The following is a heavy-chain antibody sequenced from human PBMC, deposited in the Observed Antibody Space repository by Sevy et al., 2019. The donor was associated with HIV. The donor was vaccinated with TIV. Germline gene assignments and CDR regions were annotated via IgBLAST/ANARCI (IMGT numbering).Heavy chain of an antibody. Sequence: ASVKVSCKASGYTFTSYGISWVRQAPGQGLEWMGWISAYNGNTNYAQKLQGRVTMTTDTSTSTAYMELRSLRSDDTAVYYCARGRGYYDSSGFESTYYWGQGTLVTVSS. CDR1: GYTFTSYG. J-gene: IGHJ4*02. CDR3: ARGRGYYDSSGFESTYY. D-gene: IGHD3-22*01. V-gene: IGHV1-18*01. CDR2: ISAYNGNT.